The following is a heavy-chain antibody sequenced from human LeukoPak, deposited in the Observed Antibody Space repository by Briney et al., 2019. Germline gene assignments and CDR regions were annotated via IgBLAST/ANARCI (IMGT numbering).Heavy chain of an antibody. CDR2: TYYRSKWYN. V-gene: IGHV6-1*01. D-gene: IGHD3-10*01. Sequence: SQTLSLTCAISGDSFSSNSAAWNWIRQSPSRGLEWLGRTYYRSKWYNDYAVSVKSRITINPDTSKNQFSLQLNSVTPEDTAVYYCARAGTRLWFGELPDLFDYWGQGTLVTVSS. CDR1: GDSFSSNSAA. J-gene: IGHJ4*02. CDR3: ARAGTRLWFGELPDLFDY.